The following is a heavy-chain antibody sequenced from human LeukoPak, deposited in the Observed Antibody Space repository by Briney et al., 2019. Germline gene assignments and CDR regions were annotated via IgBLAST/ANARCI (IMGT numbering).Heavy chain of an antibody. V-gene: IGHV3-30-3*01. Sequence: PGGSLRLSCAASGFTFSSYAMHWVRQAPGKGLEWVAVISYDGSNKYYADSVKGRFTISRDNSKNTLYLQMNSLRAEDTAVYYCARGSYYGSGSYHYYYGMDVWGQGTTVTVSS. CDR3: ARGSYYGSGSYHYYYGMDV. D-gene: IGHD3-10*01. CDR2: ISYDGSNK. J-gene: IGHJ6*02. CDR1: GFTFSSYA.